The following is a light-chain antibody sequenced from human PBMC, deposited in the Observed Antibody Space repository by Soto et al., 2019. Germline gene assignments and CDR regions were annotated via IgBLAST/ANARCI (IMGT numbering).Light chain of an antibody. Sequence: QSVLTQPPSASGTPGQRVTISCSGSNSNIGSYSVNWYRHLPGTAPKLLVFSDGQRPSRVPDRFSGSKSGTSASLAISGLQSEDEADYYCAAWDDSLNGPVFGGGTKVTVL. J-gene: IGLJ2*01. CDR3: AAWDDSLNGPV. CDR2: SDG. V-gene: IGLV1-44*01. CDR1: NSNIGSYS.